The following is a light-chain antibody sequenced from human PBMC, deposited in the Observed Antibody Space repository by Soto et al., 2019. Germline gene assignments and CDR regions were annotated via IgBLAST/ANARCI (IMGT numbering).Light chain of an antibody. CDR1: SSDVGGYNY. CDR2: DVS. Sequence: QSALTQPASVSGSPGQSITISCTATSSDVGGYNYVSWYQQHPGKAPKLMIYDVSNQPSGVSNRFSGSNSGNTASLTISGLPPEDEADYYCSSHTSSSTAVFGGGTKVTVL. CDR3: SSHTSSSTAV. V-gene: IGLV2-14*01. J-gene: IGLJ2*01.